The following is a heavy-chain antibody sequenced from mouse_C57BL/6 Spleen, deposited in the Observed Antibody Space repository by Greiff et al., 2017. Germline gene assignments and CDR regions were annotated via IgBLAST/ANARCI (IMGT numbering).Heavy chain of an antibody. CDR2: INPNNGGT. CDR3: ARRAIYDGYYFDV. V-gene: IGHV1-26*01. D-gene: IGHD2-3*01. J-gene: IGHJ1*03. Sequence: EVKLMESGPELVKPGASVKISCKASGYTFTDYYMNWVKQSHGKSLEWIGDINPNNGGTSYNQKFKGKATLTVDKSSSTAYMELRSLTSEDSAVYYCARRAIYDGYYFDVWGTGTTVTVSS. CDR1: GYTFTDYY.